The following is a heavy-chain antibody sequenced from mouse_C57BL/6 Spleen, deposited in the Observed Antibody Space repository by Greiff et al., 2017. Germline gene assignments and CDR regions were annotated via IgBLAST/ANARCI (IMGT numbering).Heavy chain of an antibody. J-gene: IGHJ3*01. D-gene: IGHD1-1*01. CDR1: GYTFTNYW. V-gene: IGHV1-63*01. Sequence: VQLQQSGAELVRPGTSVKMSCKASGYTFTNYWIGWAKQRPGHGLEWIGDIYPGAGYTNYNEKFKGKATLTADKSSSTAYMQFSSLTSEDSAIYYCARWDYYYGTLFYWGQGTLVTVSA. CDR3: ARWDYYYGTLFY. CDR2: IYPGAGYT.